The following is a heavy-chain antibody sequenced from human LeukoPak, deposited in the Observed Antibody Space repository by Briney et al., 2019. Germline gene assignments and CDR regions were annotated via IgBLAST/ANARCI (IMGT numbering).Heavy chain of an antibody. CDR1: GGSISSGDYY. CDR3: AREPDSGTGSYPDY. V-gene: IGHV4-30-4*08. J-gene: IGHJ4*02. Sequence: SETLSLTCTVSGGSISSGDYYWSWIRQPPGKGLEWIGYIYYSGSTYYNPSLKSRVTISVDTSKNQFSLKLSSVTAADTAAYYCAREPDSGTGSYPDYWGQGTLVTVSS. CDR2: IYYSGST. D-gene: IGHD3-10*01.